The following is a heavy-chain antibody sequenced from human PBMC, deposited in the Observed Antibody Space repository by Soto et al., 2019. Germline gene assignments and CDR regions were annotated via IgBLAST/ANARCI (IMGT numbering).Heavy chain of an antibody. D-gene: IGHD6-6*01. CDR3: ARDAAAARPCWFDP. CDR1: GFTFSSYW. V-gene: IGHV3-7*03. J-gene: IGHJ5*02. CDR2: IKQDGSEK. Sequence: GGSLRLSCAASGFTFSSYWMSWVRQAPGKGLEWVANIKQDGSEKYYVDSVKGRFTISRDNAKNSLYLQMNSLRAEDTAVYYCARDAAAARPCWFDPWGQGTLVTVSS.